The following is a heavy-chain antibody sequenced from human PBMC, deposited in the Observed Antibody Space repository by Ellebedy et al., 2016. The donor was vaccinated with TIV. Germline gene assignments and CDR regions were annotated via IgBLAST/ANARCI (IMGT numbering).Heavy chain of an antibody. CDR1: GFTFSSYS. CDR3: ARHDYGDYPSHYYGMDV. D-gene: IGHD4-17*01. CDR2: ISSSGSTI. Sequence: PGGSLRLSCAASGFTFSSYSMNWVRQAPGKGLEWVSSISSSGSTIYYADSVKGRFTISRDNAKNSLYLQMNSLRAEDTAVYYCARHDYGDYPSHYYGMDVWGQGTTVTVSS. V-gene: IGHV3-48*04. J-gene: IGHJ6*02.